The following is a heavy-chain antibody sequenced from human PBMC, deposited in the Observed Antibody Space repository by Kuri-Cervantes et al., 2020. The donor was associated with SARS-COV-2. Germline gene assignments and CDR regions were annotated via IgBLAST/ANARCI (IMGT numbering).Heavy chain of an antibody. J-gene: IGHJ4*02. V-gene: IGHV1-46*01. CDR3: ARAGITIFGVSQRTPLDFEY. Sequence: ASVKVSCKASGYTFTSYDINWVRQAPGQGLEWMGIINPSGGSTSYAQKFQGRVTMTRDTSTSTVYMELSSLRSEDTAVYYCARAGITIFGVSQRTPLDFEYWGQGTLVTVSS. CDR2: INPSGGST. D-gene: IGHD3-3*01. CDR1: GYTFTSYD.